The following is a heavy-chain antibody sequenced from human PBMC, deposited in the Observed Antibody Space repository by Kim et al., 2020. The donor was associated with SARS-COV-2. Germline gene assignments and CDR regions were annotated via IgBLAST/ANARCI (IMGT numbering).Heavy chain of an antibody. Sequence: GGSLRLSCAASGFTFSSYSMNWVRQAPGKGLEWVSSISSSSSYIYYADSVKGRFTISRDNAKNSLYLQMNSLRAEDTAVYYCARNPSYYYGSGSPPNWFDPWGQGTLVTVSS. CDR3: ARNPSYYYGSGSPPNWFDP. V-gene: IGHV3-21*01. CDR2: ISSSSSYI. D-gene: IGHD3-10*01. J-gene: IGHJ5*02. CDR1: GFTFSSYS.